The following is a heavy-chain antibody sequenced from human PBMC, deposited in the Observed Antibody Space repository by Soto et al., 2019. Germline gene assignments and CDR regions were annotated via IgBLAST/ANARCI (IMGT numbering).Heavy chain of an antibody. Sequence: QLQLQESGSGLVKPSQTLSLTCAVSGGSISSGGYSWSWIRQPPGKGLEWIGYIYHSGRTYYNPSLKRRVTIAVDRSKNQFSLKLSSVTAADTAVYYCAAGAIFGVVPLDYWGQGTLVTVSS. CDR2: IYHSGRT. J-gene: IGHJ4*02. V-gene: IGHV4-30-2*01. CDR3: AAGAIFGVVPLDY. CDR1: GGSISSGGYS. D-gene: IGHD3-3*01.